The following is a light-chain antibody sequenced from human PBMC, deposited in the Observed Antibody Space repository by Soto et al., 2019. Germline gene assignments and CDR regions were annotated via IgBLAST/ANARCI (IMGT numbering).Light chain of an antibody. CDR3: HERSNWPLT. J-gene: IGKJ4*01. CDR2: DAS. CDR1: QSVNNY. V-gene: IGKV3-11*01. Sequence: EIVLTQSPATLSLSPGEKATLSCRASQSVNNYLAWYQQKPGQAPRLLIYDASSRATDIPARFSGSGSGTDFTLTISSLEPEDFATYYCHERSNWPLTFGGGTKVDIK.